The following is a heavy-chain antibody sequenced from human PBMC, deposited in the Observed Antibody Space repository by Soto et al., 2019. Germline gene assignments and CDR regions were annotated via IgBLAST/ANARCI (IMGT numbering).Heavy chain of an antibody. CDR2: IKDGGST. CDR3: ARGQEGVVATH. D-gene: IGHD2-15*01. V-gene: IGHV4-34*01. Sequence: QVQLQQWGAGLLKPSETLSLTCAVNGGSFTGYYWSWVRQPPGKGLEWIGEIKDGGSTNDSPSLGSRVTISADTSKKQVSLKVTSVTAADTAVYYCARGQEGVVATHWDQGTLVTVSS. J-gene: IGHJ4*02. CDR1: GGSFTGYY.